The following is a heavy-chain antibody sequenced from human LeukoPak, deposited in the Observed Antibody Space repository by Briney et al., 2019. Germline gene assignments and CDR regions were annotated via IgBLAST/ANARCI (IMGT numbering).Heavy chain of an antibody. D-gene: IGHD6-19*01. CDR3: ARVVAAVAGKFAKYYFDY. J-gene: IGHJ4*02. Sequence: ASVKVSCKASGYTFTSYDINWVRQATGQGLEWMGWMNPNSGNTGYAQKFQGRVTMTRNTSISTAYMELSSLRSDDTAVYYCARVVAAVAGKFAKYYFDYWGQGTLVTVSS. V-gene: IGHV1-8*01. CDR1: GYTFTSYD. CDR2: MNPNSGNT.